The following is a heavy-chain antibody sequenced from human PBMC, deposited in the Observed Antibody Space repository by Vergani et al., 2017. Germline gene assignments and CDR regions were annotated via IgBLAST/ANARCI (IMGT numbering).Heavy chain of an antibody. V-gene: IGHV1-69-2*01. CDR1: GYTFTDHY. Sequence: EVQLVQSGAEVKKPGATMKISCKVSGYTFTDHYMHWVKQAPGKGLEWMGLVDPEDGETIYAEKFKGRVTIAADTSTDTAHLELSSLRSEDTAVYYCARGFTDYYYYGMDVWGQGTTVTVSS. CDR2: VDPEDGET. CDR3: ARGFTDYYYYGMDV. D-gene: IGHD4-11*01. J-gene: IGHJ6*02.